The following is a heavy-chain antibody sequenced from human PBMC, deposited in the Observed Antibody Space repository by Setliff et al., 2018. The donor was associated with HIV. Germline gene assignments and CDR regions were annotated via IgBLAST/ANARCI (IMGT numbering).Heavy chain of an antibody. CDR3: ARDEIGV. CDR2: IVYSGRT. J-gene: IGHJ6*04. V-gene: IGHV4-31*03. Sequence: SETLSLTCTVSGGSITSGGYYWSWIRQHQGKGLEWIGYIVYSGRTYYNPSPKSRVSISVDASKNQFSLRLSSVTAADTAVYYCARDEIGVWGKGTTVTVSS. CDR1: GGSITSGGYY.